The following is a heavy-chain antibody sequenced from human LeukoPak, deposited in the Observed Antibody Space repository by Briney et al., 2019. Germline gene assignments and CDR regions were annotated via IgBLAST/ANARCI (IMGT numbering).Heavy chain of an antibody. V-gene: IGHV3-66*01. D-gene: IGHD2-21*02. CDR3: ARGEGDCGGDCSSMIY. J-gene: IGHJ4*02. CDR1: GFTVSSNY. CDR2: IYSGGST. Sequence: GGSLRLSCAASGFTVSSNYMTWVRQAPGKGLEWVSVIYSGGSTYYADSVKGRFTISRDNSKNTLYLQMNSLRAEDTAVYYCARGEGDCGGDCSSMIYWGQGTLVTVSS.